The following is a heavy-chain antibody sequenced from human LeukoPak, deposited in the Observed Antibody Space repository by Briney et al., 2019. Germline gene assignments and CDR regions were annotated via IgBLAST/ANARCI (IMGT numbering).Heavy chain of an antibody. CDR1: GFTFSSYG. CDR2: ISYDGSNK. D-gene: IGHD6-19*01. V-gene: IGHV3-30*18. CDR3: AKDSGIAVAGTDY. Sequence: PGGSLRLSCAASGFTFSSYGMHWVRQAPGKGLEWVAVISYDGSNKYYADSVKGRFTTSRDNSKNTLYLQMNSLRAEDTAVYYCAKDSGIAVAGTDYWGQGTLVTVSS. J-gene: IGHJ4*02.